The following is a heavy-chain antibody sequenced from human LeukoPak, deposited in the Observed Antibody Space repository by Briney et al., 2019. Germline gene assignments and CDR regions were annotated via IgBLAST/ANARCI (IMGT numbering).Heavy chain of an antibody. Sequence: GGSLRLSCAASGFIFSSYWMSWLRQAPGKGLEWVANIKEDGSEKYYVDSVKGRFTISRDNAKNSLYLQTNSLRAEDTAVYYCARRALRYCSSTSCPAQYYGVDVWGKGTTVTVSS. D-gene: IGHD2-2*01. CDR1: GFIFSSYW. J-gene: IGHJ6*04. CDR2: IKEDGSEK. CDR3: ARRALRYCSSTSCPAQYYGVDV. V-gene: IGHV3-7*03.